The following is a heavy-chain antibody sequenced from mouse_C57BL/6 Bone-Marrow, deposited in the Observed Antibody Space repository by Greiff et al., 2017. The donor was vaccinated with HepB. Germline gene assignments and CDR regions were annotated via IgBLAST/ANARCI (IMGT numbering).Heavy chain of an antibody. V-gene: IGHV1-55*01. D-gene: IGHD2-3*01. CDR3: ARWRWLLPYWYFDV. CDR2: IYPGSGST. J-gene: IGHJ1*03. CDR1: GYTFTSYW. Sequence: QVQLKQPGAELVKPGASVKMSCKASGYTFTSYWITWVKQRPGQGLEWIGDIYPGSGSTNYNEKFKSKATLTVDTSSSTAYMQLSSLTSEDSAVYYCARWRWLLPYWYFDVWGTGTTVTVSS.